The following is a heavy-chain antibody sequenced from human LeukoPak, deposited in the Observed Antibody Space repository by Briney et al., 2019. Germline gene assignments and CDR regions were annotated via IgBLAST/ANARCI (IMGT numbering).Heavy chain of an antibody. CDR3: AKDLFSMATITGVDY. Sequence: GGSLRLSCAASGLPVSINYMSWVRQAPGKGLEWVSVIYSGGSTYVDSVKGRFTISRDNSKNTLYLQMNSLRAEDTAVYYCAKDLFSMATITGVDYWGQGTLVTVSS. V-gene: IGHV3-53*01. D-gene: IGHD5-24*01. CDR1: GLPVSINY. J-gene: IGHJ4*02. CDR2: IYSGGST.